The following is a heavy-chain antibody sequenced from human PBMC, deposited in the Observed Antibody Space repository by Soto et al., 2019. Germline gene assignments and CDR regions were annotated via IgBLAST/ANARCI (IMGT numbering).Heavy chain of an antibody. J-gene: IGHJ6*02. V-gene: IGHV3-23*01. Sequence: GVSLRLSCAASGFTFSSYAMSWVLQAPGKGLEWVSAISGSGGSTYYADSVKGRFTISRDNSKNTLYLQMNSLRAEDTAVYYCAKAHYDILTGYHYYGMDVWGQGTTVTVSS. CDR1: GFTFSSYA. D-gene: IGHD3-9*01. CDR2: ISGSGGST. CDR3: AKAHYDILTGYHYYGMDV.